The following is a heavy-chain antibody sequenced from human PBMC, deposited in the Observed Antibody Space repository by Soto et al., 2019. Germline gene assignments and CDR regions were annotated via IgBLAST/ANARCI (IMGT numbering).Heavy chain of an antibody. J-gene: IGHJ3*02. CDR2: INSDGSST. CDR1: GFTFSSYW. CDR3: ARDPDYYDSSGYYYRPSHAFDI. V-gene: IGHV3-74*01. D-gene: IGHD3-22*01. Sequence: EVQLVESGGGLVQPGGSLRLSCAASGFTFSSYWMHWVRQAPGKGLVWVSRINSDGSSTSYADSVEGRFTISRDNAKNTLYLQMNSRRAEDTAVYYCARDPDYYDSSGYYYRPSHAFDIWGQGTMVTVSS.